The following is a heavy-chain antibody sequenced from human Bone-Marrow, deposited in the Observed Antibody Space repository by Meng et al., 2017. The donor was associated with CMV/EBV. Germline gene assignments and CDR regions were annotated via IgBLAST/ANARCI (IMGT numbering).Heavy chain of an antibody. Sequence: GSLRLSCTVSGGSISISNYYWGWIRQPPGKALEWIGNIYYSGSTYYNSSLKSRVTISVDTSKNQFPLKLSSVTAADTAVYYCARGVHEGNGYYDFWGGHYVSYTYFDSWGQGTLVTVSS. CDR1: GGSISISNYY. V-gene: IGHV4-39*06. J-gene: IGHJ4*02. CDR3: ARGVHEGNGYYDFWGGHYVSYTYFDS. CDR2: IYYSGST. D-gene: IGHD3-3*01.